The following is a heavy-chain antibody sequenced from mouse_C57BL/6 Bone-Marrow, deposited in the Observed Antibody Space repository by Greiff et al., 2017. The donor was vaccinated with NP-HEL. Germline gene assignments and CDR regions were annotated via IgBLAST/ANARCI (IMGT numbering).Heavy chain of an antibody. D-gene: IGHD1-1*02. CDR3: ARSYGPYAMDY. Sequence: QVQLQQPGAELVKPGASVKLSCKASGYTFTSYWMHWVKQRPGQGLEWIGMIHPNSGSTNYNEKFKSKATLTVDKASSTAYMQLSSLTSEDSAVYYCARSYGPYAMDYWGQGTSVTVSS. J-gene: IGHJ4*01. CDR2: IHPNSGST. V-gene: IGHV1-64*01. CDR1: GYTFTSYW.